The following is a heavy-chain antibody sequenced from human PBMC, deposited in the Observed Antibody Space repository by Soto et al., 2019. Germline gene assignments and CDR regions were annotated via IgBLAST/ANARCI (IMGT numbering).Heavy chain of an antibody. CDR3: ARVYGDYLGDAFDI. Sequence: GGSLRLSCAASGFTFSSYGMHWVRQAPGKGLEWVAVIWYDGSNKYYADSVKGRFTISRDNSKNTLYLQMNSLRAEDTAVYYCARVYGDYLGDAFDIWGQGTMVTVSS. D-gene: IGHD4-17*01. J-gene: IGHJ3*02. V-gene: IGHV3-33*01. CDR2: IWYDGSNK. CDR1: GFTFSSYG.